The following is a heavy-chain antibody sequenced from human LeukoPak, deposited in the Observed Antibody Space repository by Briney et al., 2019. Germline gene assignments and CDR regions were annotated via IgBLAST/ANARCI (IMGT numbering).Heavy chain of an antibody. CDR2: INPNSGGT. CDR3: ARDYGDYPINWFDP. D-gene: IGHD4-17*01. V-gene: IGHV1-2*02. Sequence: ASVNVSCKASGYTFTGYYMHWVRQAPGQGLEWMGWINPNSGGTNYAQKFQGRVTMTRDTSISTAYMELSRLRSDDTAVYYCARDYGDYPINWFDPWGQGTLVTVSS. CDR1: GYTFTGYY. J-gene: IGHJ5*02.